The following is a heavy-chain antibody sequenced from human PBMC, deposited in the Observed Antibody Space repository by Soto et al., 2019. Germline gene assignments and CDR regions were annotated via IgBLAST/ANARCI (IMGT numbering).Heavy chain of an antibody. D-gene: IGHD3-3*01. CDR3: AKDSAFFGVVTNWFDP. CDR2: ISSRSSYA. CDR1: GFTFSSYS. Sequence: GGSLRLSCAASGFTFSSYSMNWVRQAPGKGLEWVSSISSRSSYAHHADSVKGRFTISRDNSKNTLYLQMNSLRAEGTAVYYCAKDSAFFGVVTNWFDPWGQGTLVTVSS. V-gene: IGHV3-21*01. J-gene: IGHJ5*02.